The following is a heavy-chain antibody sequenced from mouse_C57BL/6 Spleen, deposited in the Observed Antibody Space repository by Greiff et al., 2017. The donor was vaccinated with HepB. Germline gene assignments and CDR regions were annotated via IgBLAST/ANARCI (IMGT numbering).Heavy chain of an antibody. CDR2: IDPSDRYT. CDR3: ARDYYGSSYEGYFDV. Sequence: QVHVKQSGAELVKPGASVKLSCKASGYTFTSYWMQWVKQRPGQGLEWIGEIDPSDRYTNYNQKFKGKATLTVDTSSSTAYMQLSSLTSEDSAVYYCARDYYGSSYEGYFDVWGTGTTVTVSS. J-gene: IGHJ1*03. V-gene: IGHV1-50*01. CDR1: GYTFTSYW. D-gene: IGHD1-1*01.